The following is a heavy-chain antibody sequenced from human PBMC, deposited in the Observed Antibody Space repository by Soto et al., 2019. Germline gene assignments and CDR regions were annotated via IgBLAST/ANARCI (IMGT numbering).Heavy chain of an antibody. J-gene: IGHJ4*02. Sequence: QVQLVQSGAEVKKPGASVKVSCKASGYTFTSYDINWVRQATGQGLEWMGWMNPNSANTGYAQKLQGRXTXTXXTSISTAYMELSSMRSADTAVYSCARPLYGDNVDYWGQGTLVTVSS. CDR1: GYTFTSYD. V-gene: IGHV1-8*01. CDR2: MNPNSANT. CDR3: ARPLYGDNVDY. D-gene: IGHD4-17*01.